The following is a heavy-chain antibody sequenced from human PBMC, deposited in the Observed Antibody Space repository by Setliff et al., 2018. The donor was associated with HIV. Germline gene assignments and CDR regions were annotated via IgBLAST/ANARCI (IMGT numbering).Heavy chain of an antibody. V-gene: IGHV3-15*01. CDR3: TTFSSGYSTDGVDY. D-gene: IGHD6-13*01. J-gene: IGHJ4*02. CDR2: IKSKTDGGTT. CDR1: GFTFSSYS. Sequence: GGSLRLSCAASGFTFSSYSMNWVRQAPGKGLEWVGRIKSKTDGGTTDYTAPVKGRFSISRDDSKNTLYLQMNSLKTEDTAVYYCTTFSSGYSTDGVDYWGRGTLVTVSS.